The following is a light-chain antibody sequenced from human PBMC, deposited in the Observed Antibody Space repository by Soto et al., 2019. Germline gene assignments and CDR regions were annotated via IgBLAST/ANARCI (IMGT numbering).Light chain of an antibody. CDR2: STS. J-gene: IGLJ2*01. CDR1: TGAVTSGYY. CDR3: LIYDGDAPV. Sequence: QAVVTQEPSLTVSPGGTVTLTCASSTGAVTSGYYPDWFQQKPGQAPRALIYSTSIKHSWTPARFSGSLLGGKAALTLSGVQPEDEADYYCLIYDGDAPVFGGGTKLTVL. V-gene: IGLV7-43*01.